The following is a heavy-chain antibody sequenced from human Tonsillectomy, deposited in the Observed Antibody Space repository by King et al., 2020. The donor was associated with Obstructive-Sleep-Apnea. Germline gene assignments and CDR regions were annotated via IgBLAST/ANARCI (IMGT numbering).Heavy chain of an antibody. D-gene: IGHD1-26*01. CDR1: GFTFSTYN. J-gene: IGHJ1*01. CDR3: APSETYSYFQH. CDR2: ISTSSSTI. V-gene: IGHV3-48*04. Sequence: VQLVESGGGLVQPGGSLRLSCVASGFTFSTYNMNWVRQAPGKGLEWVSYISTSSSTIYYADSVKGRFTISRDNAKNSLYLQMNSLRAEDTAVYYCAPSETYSYFQHWGQGTLVTVSS.